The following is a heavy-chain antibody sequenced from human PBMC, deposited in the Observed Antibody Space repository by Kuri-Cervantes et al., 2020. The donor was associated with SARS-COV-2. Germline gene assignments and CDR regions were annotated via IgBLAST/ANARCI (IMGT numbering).Heavy chain of an antibody. CDR2: IHGTRNII. Sequence: GGSLRLSCAASGFTFSSYSMNWVRQAPGKGLEWVAYIHGTRNIIYYADSVKGRFTVSRDDARNSLFLQMSSLRAEDTALYYCARDQRNANWDYWGQGTLVTVSS. CDR1: GFTFSSYS. CDR3: ARDQRNANWDY. D-gene: IGHD2-2*01. V-gene: IGHV3-48*01. J-gene: IGHJ4*02.